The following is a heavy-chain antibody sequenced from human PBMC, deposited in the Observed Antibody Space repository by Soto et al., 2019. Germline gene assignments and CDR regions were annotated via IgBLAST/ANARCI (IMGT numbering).Heavy chain of an antibody. D-gene: IGHD5-12*01. CDR1: GFTFSSYA. Sequence: GGSLRLSCAASGFTFSSYAMSWVRQAPGKGLEWVSAISGSGGSTYYADSVKGRFTISRDNSKNTLYLQMNSLRAEDTAVYYCAKAWGGRGSGYDFDYWGQGTLVTVSS. CDR2: ISGSGGST. CDR3: AKAWGGRGSGYDFDY. V-gene: IGHV3-23*01. J-gene: IGHJ4*02.